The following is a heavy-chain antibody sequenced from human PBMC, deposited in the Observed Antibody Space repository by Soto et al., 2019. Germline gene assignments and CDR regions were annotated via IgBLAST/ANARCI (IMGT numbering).Heavy chain of an antibody. Sequence: SETLSLTCTVSGGSINSRGYYWTWIRQHPGKGLEWIGNIHYSGSIHFNPSLKSRLTMLVDTSENQFSLKLTSVTAADTAVYYCARQSESTGYFYGWFDPWGQGTLVTVSS. CDR1: GGSINSRGYY. D-gene: IGHD3-9*01. J-gene: IGHJ5*02. CDR3: ARQSESTGYFYGWFDP. CDR2: IHYSGSI. V-gene: IGHV4-31*03.